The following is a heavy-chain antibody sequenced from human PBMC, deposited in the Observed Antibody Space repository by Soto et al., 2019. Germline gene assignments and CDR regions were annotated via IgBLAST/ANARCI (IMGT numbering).Heavy chain of an antibody. CDR1: GFTFSSYS. D-gene: IGHD1-26*01. CDR3: ARGRGSCPFDY. V-gene: IGHV3-21*01. CDR2: ISSSSSYI. Sequence: SLRLSCAASGFTFSSYSMNWVRQAPGKGLEWVSSISSSSSYIYYADSVKGRFTISRDNAKNSLYLQMNSLRAEDTAVYYCARGRGSCPFDYWGQGTLVTVSS. J-gene: IGHJ4*02.